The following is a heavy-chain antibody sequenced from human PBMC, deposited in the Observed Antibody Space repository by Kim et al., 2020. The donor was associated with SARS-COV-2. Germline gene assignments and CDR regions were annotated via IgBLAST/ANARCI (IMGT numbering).Heavy chain of an antibody. J-gene: IGHJ5*02. CDR3: AKDSSSGLGWFDP. Sequence: GESLKISCKGSGYKFSSYWIGWVRQMPGKGLEWMGIIYPGDSDTRYSPPFQGRVTISVDNSISTAYLQWSSLTASDSAMYYCAKDSSSGLGWFDPWGQGTLVTVSS. CDR1: GYKFSSYW. D-gene: IGHD6-6*01. CDR2: IYPGDSDT. V-gene: IGHV5-51*01.